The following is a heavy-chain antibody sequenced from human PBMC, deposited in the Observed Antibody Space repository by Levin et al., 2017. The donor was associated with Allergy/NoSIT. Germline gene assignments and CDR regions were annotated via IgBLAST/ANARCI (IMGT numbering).Heavy chain of an antibody. J-gene: IGHJ3*02. CDR3: ARPNIVAYDAFDI. Sequence: SQTLSLTCTVSGGSISSYYWSWIRQPPGKGLEWIGYIYYSGSTNYNPSLKSRVTISVDTSKNQFSLKLSSVTAADTAVYYCARPNIVAYDAFDIWGQGTMVTVSS. V-gene: IGHV4-59*08. CDR1: GGSISSYY. CDR2: IYYSGST. D-gene: IGHD5-12*01.